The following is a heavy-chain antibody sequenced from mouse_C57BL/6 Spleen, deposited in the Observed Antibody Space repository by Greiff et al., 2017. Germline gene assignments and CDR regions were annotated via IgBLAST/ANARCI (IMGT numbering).Heavy chain of an antibody. CDR1: GYTFTSYW. J-gene: IGHJ1*03. Sequence: QVQLQQPGAELVKPGASVKLSCKASGYTFTSYWMHWVKQRPGQGLEWIGMIHPNSGSTNYNEKFKSKATLTVDKSSSTAYMQLSSLTSEDSAVYYCARRDYYGSSPRYFDVWGTGTSVTVSS. CDR2: IHPNSGST. CDR3: ARRDYYGSSPRYFDV. V-gene: IGHV1-64*01. D-gene: IGHD1-1*01.